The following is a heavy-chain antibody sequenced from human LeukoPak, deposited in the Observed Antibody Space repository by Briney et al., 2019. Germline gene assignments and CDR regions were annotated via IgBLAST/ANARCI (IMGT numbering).Heavy chain of an antibody. Sequence: ASVKVSCKASGYTFTKYAMNWVRQAPGQRLEWMGWIDAGNAKTKYSQKFQGRVTITRDTSASTAYMELGSLRSEDTAVYYCAKGTWVRGSGWYYFGYWGQGTLVTVSP. V-gene: IGHV1-3*01. CDR2: IDAGNAKT. D-gene: IGHD6-19*01. CDR3: AKGTWVRGSGWYYFGY. J-gene: IGHJ4*02. CDR1: GYTFTKYA.